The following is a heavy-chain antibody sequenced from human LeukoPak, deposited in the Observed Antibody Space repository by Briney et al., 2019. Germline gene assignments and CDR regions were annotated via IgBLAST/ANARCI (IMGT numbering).Heavy chain of an antibody. V-gene: IGHV1-69*04. D-gene: IGHD3-22*01. CDR3: ARDEGYYDSSGYPH. J-gene: IGHJ4*02. Sequence: GASVKVSCKASGGTFSSYAISWVRQAPGQGLEWMGRIIPILGIANYAQKFQGRVTITADKSTSTAYMELRSLRSDDTAVYYCARDEGYYDSSGYPHWGQGTLVTVSS. CDR2: IIPILGIA. CDR1: GGTFSSYA.